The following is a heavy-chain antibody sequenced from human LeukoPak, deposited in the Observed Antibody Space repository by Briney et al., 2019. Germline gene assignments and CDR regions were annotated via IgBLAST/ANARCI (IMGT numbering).Heavy chain of an antibody. D-gene: IGHD3-10*01. V-gene: IGHV3-74*01. CDR2: INSDVSST. J-gene: IGHJ4*02. CDR3: ARGFQFHVY. Sequence: GGSLRLSCAASGFTFSSYWMHWVRQAPGKVLVWVSRINSDVSSTRYADSVKGRFTISRDNAKNTLYLQMHSLRAEDTAVYYCARGFQFHVYWGQGTLVTVSS. CDR1: GFTFSSYW.